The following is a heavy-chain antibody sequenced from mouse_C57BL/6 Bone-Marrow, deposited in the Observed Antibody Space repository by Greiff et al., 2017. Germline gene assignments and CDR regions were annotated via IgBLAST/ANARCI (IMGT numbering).Heavy chain of an antibody. Sequence: QVQLKQSGAELVRPGASVKLSCKASGYTFTDYYINWVKQRPGQGLEWIARIYPGSGNTYYNEKFKGKATLTAEKSSSTAYMQLSSLTSEDSAVYFCASPAYYSNYGYFDVWGTGTTVTVSS. CDR2: IYPGSGNT. CDR3: ASPAYYSNYGYFDV. D-gene: IGHD2-5*01. CDR1: GYTFTDYY. J-gene: IGHJ1*03. V-gene: IGHV1-76*01.